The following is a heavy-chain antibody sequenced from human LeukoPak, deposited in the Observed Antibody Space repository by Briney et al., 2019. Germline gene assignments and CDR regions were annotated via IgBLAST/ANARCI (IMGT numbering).Heavy chain of an antibody. Sequence: ASVKVSCKASGYTFTGYYMHWVRQAPGQGLEWMGWINPNSGGTNYAQKFQGRVTMTRDTSISTAYMELSRLRSDDTAVYYCARDRKSSAWFGELLSHWFDPWGQGTLVTVSS. J-gene: IGHJ5*02. D-gene: IGHD3-10*01. CDR2: INPNSGGT. V-gene: IGHV1-2*02. CDR1: GYTFTGYY. CDR3: ARDRKSSAWFGELLSHWFDP.